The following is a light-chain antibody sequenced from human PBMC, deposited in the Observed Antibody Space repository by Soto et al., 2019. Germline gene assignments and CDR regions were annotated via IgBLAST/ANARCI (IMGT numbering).Light chain of an antibody. CDR1: QSIGTY. Sequence: DLQMTQSPSSLSASVGDRVTITCRASQSIGTYLNWYLQKPGKAPQLLIHAASSLQIGVPSRFSGSGSGTEFTLTISSLQPEDFASFYCQQSFSTPPTFGQGTKLAIK. CDR3: QQSFSTPPT. CDR2: AAS. V-gene: IGKV1-39*01. J-gene: IGKJ2*01.